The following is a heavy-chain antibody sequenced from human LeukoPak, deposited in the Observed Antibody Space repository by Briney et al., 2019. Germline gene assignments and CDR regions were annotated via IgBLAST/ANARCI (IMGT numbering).Heavy chain of an antibody. Sequence: QSGGSLRLSCAVSGLTVTSNHMIWVRQAPGKGLEWVSIIYTAGSTFYPDSVKGRFTISRDNSKNTLCLQMNSLRAEDTAVYYCARARRCGLCNDYGACFDYWGRGTLVTVSS. V-gene: IGHV3-53*01. CDR2: IYTAGST. J-gene: IGHJ4*02. CDR1: GLTVTSNH. D-gene: IGHD4-17*01. CDR3: ARARRCGLCNDYGACFDY.